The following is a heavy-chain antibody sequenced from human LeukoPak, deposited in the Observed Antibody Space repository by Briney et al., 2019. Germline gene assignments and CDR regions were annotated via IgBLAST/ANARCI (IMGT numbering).Heavy chain of an antibody. Sequence: GGSLRLSCAASGFSFSDYWMSWVRQAPGRGLEWVGNINQDGSQSSSVDSVKGRFTISRDNAKNSLYLQMNSLGAEDTALYYCAREVTASSFDILGQGTMVTVSS. CDR2: INQDGSQS. D-gene: IGHD2-21*02. CDR1: GFSFSDYW. V-gene: IGHV3-7*01. CDR3: AREVTASSFDI. J-gene: IGHJ3*02.